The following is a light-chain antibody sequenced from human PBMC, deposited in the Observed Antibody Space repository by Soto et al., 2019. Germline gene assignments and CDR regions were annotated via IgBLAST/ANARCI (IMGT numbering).Light chain of an antibody. CDR1: QSVSSS. CDR2: DAS. J-gene: IGKJ4*01. V-gene: IGKV3-11*01. Sequence: EIVLTQSPATLSLSPGERATLSCRASQSVSSSLAWYQQKAGQAPRLLIYDASNRATGIPARFSGSGSGTDFTLTISSREPEDFAVYYCQQRSNWPLTFGGGTKVEIK. CDR3: QQRSNWPLT.